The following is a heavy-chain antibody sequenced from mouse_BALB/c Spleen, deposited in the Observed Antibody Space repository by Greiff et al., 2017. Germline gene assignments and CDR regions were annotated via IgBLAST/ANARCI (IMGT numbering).Heavy chain of an antibody. CDR2: IWGDGST. J-gene: IGHJ4*01. Sequence: VMLVESGPGLVAPSQSLSITCTVSGFSLTSYGVSWVRQPPGKGLEWLGVIWGDGSTNYHSALISRLSISKDNSKSQVFLKLNSLQTDDTATYYCAFSLLRPHYYAMDYWGQGTSVTVSS. D-gene: IGHD1-2*01. CDR1: GFSLTSYG. CDR3: AFSLLRPHYYAMDY. V-gene: IGHV2-3*01.